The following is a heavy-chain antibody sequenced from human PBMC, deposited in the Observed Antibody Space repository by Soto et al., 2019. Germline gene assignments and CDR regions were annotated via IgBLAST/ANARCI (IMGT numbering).Heavy chain of an antibody. V-gene: IGHV4-59*08. CDR2: IYYSAST. Sequence: QVQLQESGPGLVKPSETLSLTCTVSGGSISSYYWSWIRQPPGKGLEWIGYIYYSASTNYSPSLKSRVTISVDTAKNQFSLNLSSVTAADTGVYYCARHLPYCGGDCYSLDYWGQGTLVTVSS. CDR1: GGSISSYY. J-gene: IGHJ4*02. CDR3: ARHLPYCGGDCYSLDY. D-gene: IGHD2-21*02.